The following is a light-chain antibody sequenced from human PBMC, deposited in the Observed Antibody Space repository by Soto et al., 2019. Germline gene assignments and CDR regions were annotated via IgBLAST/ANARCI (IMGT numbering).Light chain of an antibody. Sequence: DIQMTQSPSTLSSSVVDRVTINFRASQSIRSWLAWYQQKPGKAPKLLIFDASSLESGVPSRFSGSGSGTEFTLTISSLQPDDFATYYCQQSYSTLLTCGGGTKGDNK. CDR3: QQSYSTLLT. CDR1: QSIRSW. J-gene: IGKJ4*01. V-gene: IGKV1-5*01. CDR2: DAS.